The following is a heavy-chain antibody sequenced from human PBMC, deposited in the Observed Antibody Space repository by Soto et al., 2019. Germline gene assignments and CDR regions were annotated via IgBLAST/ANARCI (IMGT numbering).Heavy chain of an antibody. CDR2: INHSGST. CDR1: GGSFSGYY. Sequence: SETLSLTCAVYGGSFSGYYWSWIRQPPGKGLEWIGEINHSGSTNYNPSLKSRVTISVDTSKNQFSLKLSSVTAADTAVYYCASRVYSSGWYNDYWGQGTLVTVSS. J-gene: IGHJ4*02. CDR3: ASRVYSSGWYNDY. V-gene: IGHV4-34*01. D-gene: IGHD6-19*01.